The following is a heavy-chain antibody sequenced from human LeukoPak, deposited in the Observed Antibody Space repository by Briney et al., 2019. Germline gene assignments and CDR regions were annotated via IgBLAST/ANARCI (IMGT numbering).Heavy chain of an antibody. D-gene: IGHD7-27*01. CDR1: GYTFSDYY. J-gene: IGHJ3*02. CDR3: ARRITGGAFDI. CDR2: INPNSGGT. Sequence: ASVKVSCKASGYTFSDYYMHWVRQAPGQGLEWMGWINPNSGGTYYAQKFQDRVTMTRDTSISTADMELSRLRSDDTAVYYCARRITGGAFDIWGQGTMVTVSS. V-gene: IGHV1-2*02.